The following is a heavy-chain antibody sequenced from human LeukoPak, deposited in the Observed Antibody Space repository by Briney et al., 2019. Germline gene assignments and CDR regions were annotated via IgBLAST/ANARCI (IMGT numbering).Heavy chain of an antibody. CDR2: IYHSGST. Sequence: SGTLSLTCAVSGGSINSSNWWSWVRQPPGKGLEWIGEIYHSGSTNYNPSLKSRVTISVDKSKNQFSLKLSSVTAADTAVYYCARGVTGWFGELPLAPSMDVWGKGATVTVSS. D-gene: IGHD3-10*01. V-gene: IGHV4-4*02. J-gene: IGHJ6*04. CDR1: GGSINSSNW. CDR3: ARGVTGWFGELPLAPSMDV.